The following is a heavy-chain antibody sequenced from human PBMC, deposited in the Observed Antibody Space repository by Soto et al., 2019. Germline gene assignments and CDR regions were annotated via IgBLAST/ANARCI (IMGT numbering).Heavy chain of an antibody. D-gene: IGHD6-13*01. V-gene: IGHV3-23*01. J-gene: IGHJ4*02. CDR2: ISGSGATT. Sequence: GGSLRRSCGDSGITFISDAMIWVRQAPGKGLEWVSAISGSGATTYYADSVKGRFTISRDKSKNTLYLQMNSLRAEDTALYYCAKSFSSNWYDYFDYWGQGSLVTVSS. CDR3: AKSFSSNWYDYFDY. CDR1: GITFISDA.